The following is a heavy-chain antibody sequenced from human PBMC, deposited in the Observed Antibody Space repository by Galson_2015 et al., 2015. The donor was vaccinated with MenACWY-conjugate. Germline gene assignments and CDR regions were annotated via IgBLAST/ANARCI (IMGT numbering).Heavy chain of an antibody. J-gene: IGHJ4*02. CDR2: ISPGGSDI. D-gene: IGHD5-24*01. Sequence: SLRLSCAASGFTFSHYWMHWVRQAPGKGLEWVSRISPGGSDIYYADSVKGRFTLSRDNAKNSLYLQMNSLRAEDTAVYYCARGQDGDDGFDHWGQGTLVTVSS. CDR3: ARGQDGDDGFDH. V-gene: IGHV3-21*01. CDR1: GFTFSHYW.